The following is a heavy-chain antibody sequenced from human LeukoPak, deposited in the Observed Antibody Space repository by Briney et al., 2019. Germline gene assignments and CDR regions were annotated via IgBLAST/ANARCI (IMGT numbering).Heavy chain of an antibody. D-gene: IGHD6-19*01. V-gene: IGHV3-64D*06. CDR1: GFTFSSFA. CDR3: VKSPGSGWPV. J-gene: IGHJ4*02. Sequence: GGSLRLSCAASGFTFSSFAMHWVRQAPGKGLEYLSAIYSDGSRTYYADSVKGRFTISRDNSKNTLYFEMSSLRVEDTAVYYCVKSPGSGWPVWGQGTLLTVSS. CDR2: IYSDGSRT.